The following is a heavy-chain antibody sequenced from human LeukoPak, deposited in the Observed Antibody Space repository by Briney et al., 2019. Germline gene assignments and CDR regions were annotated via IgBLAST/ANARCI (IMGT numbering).Heavy chain of an antibody. V-gene: IGHV1-2*02. CDR1: GYTLTGYY. CDR3: ARAPTYYYDSSGSYYFDY. J-gene: IGHJ4*02. CDR2: INPNSGGT. Sequence: ASVTVSCKASGYTLTGYYMHWVRQAPGQGLEWMGWINPNSGGTNYAQKFQGRVTMTRDTSISTAYMELSRLRSDDTAVYYCARAPTYYYDSSGSYYFDYWGQGTLVTVSS. D-gene: IGHD3-22*01.